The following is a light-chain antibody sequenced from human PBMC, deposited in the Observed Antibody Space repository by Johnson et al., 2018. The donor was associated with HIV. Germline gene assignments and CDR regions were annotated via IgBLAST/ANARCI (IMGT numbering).Light chain of an antibody. V-gene: IGLV1-51*02. Sequence: QSVLTQPPSVSAAPGQKVTISCSGSSSDMGNYAVSWYQQLPGTAPKLLIYENNKRPSGIPDRFSGSRSGTSATLAIPGLQTGDEADYYCGAWDSRLSVCVFGPGTKVTVL. J-gene: IGLJ1*01. CDR3: GAWDSRLSVCV. CDR1: SSDMGNYA. CDR2: ENN.